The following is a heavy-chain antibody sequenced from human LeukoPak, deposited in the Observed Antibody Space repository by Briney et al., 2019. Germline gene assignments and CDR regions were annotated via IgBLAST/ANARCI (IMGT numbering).Heavy chain of an antibody. CDR3: ARGGDYKNDY. D-gene: IGHD4-17*01. CDR1: WFTFSSYW. V-gene: IGHV3-74*01. Sequence: GGSVRLSCAASWFTFSSYWMHWVRQTPGKGRVWGSRLNGAGSSISYADSVKGRLTISRDNAKNTLYLQMNNLRAEDTAVYYCARGGDYKNDYWGQGTLVTVSS. CDR2: LNGAGSSI. J-gene: IGHJ4*02.